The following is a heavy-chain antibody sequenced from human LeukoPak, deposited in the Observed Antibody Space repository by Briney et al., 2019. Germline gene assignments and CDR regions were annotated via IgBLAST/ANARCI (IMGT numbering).Heavy chain of an antibody. D-gene: IGHD5-18*01. V-gene: IGHV5-10-1*01. CDR1: GYSFTNYW. Sequence: PGESLKISCKGSGYSFTNYWISWVRQMPGKGLEWMGRIDPSDSYTNYSPSFQGHVTISADKSISTAYLQWSSLKASDTAMYYCARHVDSAMITPYHYWGQGTLVTVSS. J-gene: IGHJ4*02. CDR2: IDPSDSYT. CDR3: ARHVDSAMITPYHY.